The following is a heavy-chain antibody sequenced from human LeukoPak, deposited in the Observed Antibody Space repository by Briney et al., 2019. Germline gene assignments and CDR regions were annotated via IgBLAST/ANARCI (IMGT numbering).Heavy chain of an antibody. Sequence: SQTLSLTCAISGDSVSSSRSAWNWIRQSPSRGLEWLGRTYYRSGWYNDYAPSVKSRITINPDTSKNSFSLQLKSLTPEDTAVYFCARLNSWTEKSDTGFDYWGQGTLVTVSS. CDR3: ARLNSWTEKSDTGFDY. J-gene: IGHJ4*02. CDR2: TYYRSGWYN. CDR1: GDSVSSSRSA. V-gene: IGHV6-1*01. D-gene: IGHD3/OR15-3a*01.